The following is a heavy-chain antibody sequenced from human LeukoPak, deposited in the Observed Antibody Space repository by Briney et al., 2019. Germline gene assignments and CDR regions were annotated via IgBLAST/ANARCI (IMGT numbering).Heavy chain of an antibody. V-gene: IGHV1-24*01. CDR2: FDPEDGET. D-gene: IGHD3-22*01. Sequence: ASVKVSCKVSVYTLTELSMHWVRQAPGKGLEWMGGFDPEDGETIYAQKFQGRVTMTEDTSTDTAYMELSSLRSEDTAVYYCATSPSPYYYDSSGYYYDWGQGTLVTVSS. CDR3: ATSPSPYYYDSSGYYYD. J-gene: IGHJ4*02. CDR1: VYTLTELS.